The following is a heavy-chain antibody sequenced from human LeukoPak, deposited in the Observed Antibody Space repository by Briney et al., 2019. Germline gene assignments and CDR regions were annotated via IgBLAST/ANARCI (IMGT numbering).Heavy chain of an antibody. D-gene: IGHD2-2*01. V-gene: IGHV3-64*01. CDR1: GFTFSTYA. J-gene: IGHJ4*02. CDR3: ARDYCSSTSCLLDY. Sequence: GGSLRLSCAASGFTFSTYAMHWVRQAPGKGLEYVSAISGNGGSTYYANSVKGRFTISSDNSKNTLYLQMGSLRAEDMAVYYCARDYCSSTSCLLDYWGQGTLVTVSS. CDR2: ISGNGGST.